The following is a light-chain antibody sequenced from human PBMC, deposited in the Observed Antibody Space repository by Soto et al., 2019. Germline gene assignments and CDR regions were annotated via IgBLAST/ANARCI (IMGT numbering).Light chain of an antibody. J-gene: IGLJ1*01. CDR1: SSDVGSYNL. CDR2: EGS. Sequence: QSALTQPASVSGSPGQSITISCTGTSSDVGSYNLVSWYHQHPGKAPKLMIYEGSKRPSGVSNRFSGSKSGNTASLTISGLKAEDEADYYCCSYAGSSTYVFLTGTKLTVL. CDR3: CSYAGSSTYV. V-gene: IGLV2-23*01.